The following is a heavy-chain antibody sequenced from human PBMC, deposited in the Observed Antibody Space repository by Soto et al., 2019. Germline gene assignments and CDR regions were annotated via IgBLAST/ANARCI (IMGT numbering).Heavy chain of an antibody. CDR1: GFTFSGSA. V-gene: IGHV3-73*02. CDR2: IRSKPNNYAT. CDR3: SGGQNDYNYYYYYPMDV. J-gene: IGHJ6*02. D-gene: IGHD4-4*01. Sequence: EVQLVESGGGLVQPGESLRLSCAASGFTFSGSAMHWVRQAPGKGLEWVGRIRSKPNNYATACAASVKGRFSISRDDSKNTAYLQVNGLKTEDTAVYYCSGGQNDYNYYYYYPMDVWGRGTTVTVSS.